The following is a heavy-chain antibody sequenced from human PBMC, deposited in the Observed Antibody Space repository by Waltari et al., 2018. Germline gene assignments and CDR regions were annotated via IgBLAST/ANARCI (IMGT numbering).Heavy chain of an antibody. Sequence: EVQLVESGGGVVQPGGSLRLSCAASGFTFDDYAMHWVRQAPGKGLELVSLISGDGGSTYDANALKGRFTISRDNSKNAMYLQMNSLRTEDTALYYCAKVGPRGYDSSGLFDYWGQGTLVTVSS. J-gene: IGHJ4*02. CDR2: ISGDGGST. CDR1: GFTFDDYA. CDR3: AKVGPRGYDSSGLFDY. D-gene: IGHD3-22*01. V-gene: IGHV3-43*02.